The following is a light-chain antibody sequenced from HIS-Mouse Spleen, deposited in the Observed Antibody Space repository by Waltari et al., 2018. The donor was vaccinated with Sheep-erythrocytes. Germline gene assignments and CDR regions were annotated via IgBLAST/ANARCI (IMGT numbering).Light chain of an antibody. V-gene: IGLV2-11*01. CDR2: DVS. J-gene: IGLJ2*01. CDR1: SSDVGGYNY. CDR3: CSYAGSYTLV. Sequence: QSALTQLASVSGSPGQSVTISCTGTSSDVGGYNYVSWYQQHPGKAPKLMLYDVSKRPSGVPDRFSGSKSGNTASLTISGLQAEDEADYYCCSYAGSYTLVFGGGTKLTVL.